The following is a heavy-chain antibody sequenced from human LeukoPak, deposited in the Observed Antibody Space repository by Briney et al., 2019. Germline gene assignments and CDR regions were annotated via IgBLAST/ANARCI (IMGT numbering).Heavy chain of an antibody. CDR1: GFTFSSYA. D-gene: IGHD3-22*01. V-gene: IGHV3-30-3*01. J-gene: IGHJ6*02. CDR3: ARDDSSGYYDYYYGMDV. Sequence: PGGSLRLSCAASGFTFSSYAMHWVRQAPGKGLEWVAVISYDGSNKYYVDSVKGRFTISRDDSKNTLYLQMNSLRAEDTAVYYCARDDSSGYYDYYYGMDVWGQGTTVTVSS. CDR2: ISYDGSNK.